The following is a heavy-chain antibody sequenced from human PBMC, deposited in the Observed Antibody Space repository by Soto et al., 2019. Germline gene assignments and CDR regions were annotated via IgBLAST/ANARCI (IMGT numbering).Heavy chain of an antibody. CDR1: GFTFSSYA. CDR2: ISGSGGST. J-gene: IGHJ6*02. V-gene: IGHV3-23*01. CDR3: AVFEIFRSYYYGMDV. D-gene: IGHD2-15*01. Sequence: GGSLRLSCAASGFTFSSYAMSWVRQAPGKGLEWVSAISGSGGSTYYADSVKGRFTISRDNSKNTLYLQMNSLRAEDTAVYYCAVFEIFRSYYYGMDVWGQGTTVTVS.